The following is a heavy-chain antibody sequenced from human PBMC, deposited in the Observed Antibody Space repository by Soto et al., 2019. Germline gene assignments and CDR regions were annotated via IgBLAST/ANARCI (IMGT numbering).Heavy chain of an antibody. CDR2: IIPIFGTA. J-gene: IGHJ4*02. D-gene: IGHD3-3*01. Sequence: GASVKVSCKASGGTFSSYAISWVRQAPGQGLEWMGGIIPIFGTANYAQKFQGRVTITADESTSTAYMELNSLRAEDTAVYYCAKGQVLRFLEWLFHAFDYWGQGTLVTVSS. V-gene: IGHV1-69*13. CDR1: GGTFSSYA. CDR3: AKGQVLRFLEWLFHAFDY.